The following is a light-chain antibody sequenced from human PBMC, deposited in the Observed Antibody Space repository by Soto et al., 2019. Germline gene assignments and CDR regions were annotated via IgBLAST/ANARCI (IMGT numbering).Light chain of an antibody. V-gene: IGLV2-14*01. CDR3: ASYTRTTTLV. Sequence: QSVLSQPASVSGSPGQSITISCTGTISDIGGYNFISWYQHHPGKAPKLVIYDVNNRPSGISYRFFGSKSGNTASLTISGLQAEDEADYYCASYTRTTTLVFGGGTKVTVL. J-gene: IGLJ2*01. CDR1: ISDIGGYNF. CDR2: DVN.